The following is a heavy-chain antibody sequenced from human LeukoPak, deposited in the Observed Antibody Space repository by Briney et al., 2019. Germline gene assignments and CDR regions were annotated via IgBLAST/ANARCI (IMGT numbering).Heavy chain of an antibody. V-gene: IGHV3-53*04. J-gene: IGHJ4*02. CDR2: IYSGGST. CDR1: GFTVSSNY. D-gene: IGHD4-11*01. Sequence: PGGSLRLSCAASGFTVSSNYMSWVRQAPGKGLEWVSVIYSGGSTYYADSVKGRFTISRHNSKNTLYLQMNSLRAEDTAVYYCARAPLQDLTLFDYWGQGTLVTVSS. CDR3: ARAPLQDLTLFDY.